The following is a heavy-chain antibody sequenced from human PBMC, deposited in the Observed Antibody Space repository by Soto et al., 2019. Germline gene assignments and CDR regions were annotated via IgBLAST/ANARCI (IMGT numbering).Heavy chain of an antibody. J-gene: IGHJ5*02. CDR3: ARENYGDYLNWFDP. Sequence: GGSLRLSCAASGFTFSSYSMNWVRQAPGKGLEWVSYISFSSSTIYYADSVKGRFTISRDNAKNSLYLQMNSLRDEDTAVYYCARENYGDYLNWFDPWGQGTLVTSPQ. CDR2: ISFSSSTI. D-gene: IGHD4-17*01. CDR1: GFTFSSYS. V-gene: IGHV3-48*02.